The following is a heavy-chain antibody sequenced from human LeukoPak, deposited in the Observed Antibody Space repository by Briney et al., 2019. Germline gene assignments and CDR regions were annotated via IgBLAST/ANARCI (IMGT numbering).Heavy chain of an antibody. D-gene: IGHD3-3*01. V-gene: IGHV4-4*07. J-gene: IGHJ1*01. CDR1: GVSISSYY. CDR3: ARGGVVTQPGYFQH. CDR2: IYTSGST. Sequence: SETLSLTCTVSGVSISSYYWNWIRQPAGKGLEWIGRIYTSGSTNFNPSLKSRVTMSVDTSKNQFSLKLSSVTAADTAVYYCARGGVVTQPGYFQHWGQGTLVTVS.